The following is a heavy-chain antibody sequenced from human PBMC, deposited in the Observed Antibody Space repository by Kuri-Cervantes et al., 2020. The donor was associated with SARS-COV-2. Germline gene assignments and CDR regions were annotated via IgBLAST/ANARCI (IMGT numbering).Heavy chain of an antibody. CDR3: ARDRYSGSYKNPLMDV. D-gene: IGHD1-26*01. V-gene: IGHV1-69*06. J-gene: IGHJ6*02. CDR1: GGTFSSYA. Sequence: SVKVSCKASGGTFSSYAISWVRQAPGRGLEWMGGIIPIFGTANYAQKFQGRVTITADKSTSTAYMELSSLRSEDTAVYYCARDRYSGSYKNPLMDVWGQGTTVTVSS. CDR2: IIPIFGTA.